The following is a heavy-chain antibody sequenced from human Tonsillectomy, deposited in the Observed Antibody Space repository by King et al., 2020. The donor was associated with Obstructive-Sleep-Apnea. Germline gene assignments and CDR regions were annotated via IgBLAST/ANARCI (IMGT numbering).Heavy chain of an antibody. CDR2: IFSNDEK. Sequence: TLKESGPVLVKPTETLTLTCTVSGFSLSNAKMGVIWIRQPPGKALEWLAHIFSNDEKSYSTSLKTRLTISKDTSKSQVVLTMTHMDPVDTATYYCARKNDYNSALPGALDIWGQGTMVTVSS. D-gene: IGHD6-25*01. CDR3: ARKNDYNSALPGALDI. V-gene: IGHV2-26*01. J-gene: IGHJ3*02. CDR1: GFSLSNAKMG.